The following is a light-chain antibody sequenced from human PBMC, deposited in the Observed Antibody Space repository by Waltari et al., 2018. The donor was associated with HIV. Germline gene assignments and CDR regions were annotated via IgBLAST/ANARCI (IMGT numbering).Light chain of an antibody. J-gene: IGKJ5*01. CDR3: QQYYNWPRGT. CDR2: GAS. Sequence: EIVMTQSPATLSVSPGDTVILSCRASQSVSVNLAWFQQKPGQAPRLLIYGASTRATAIPARFSGSWSWTEFSLTIRSLQSEDFAVYYCQQYYNWPRGTFGQGTRLEIK. CDR1: QSVSVN. V-gene: IGKV3D-15*01.